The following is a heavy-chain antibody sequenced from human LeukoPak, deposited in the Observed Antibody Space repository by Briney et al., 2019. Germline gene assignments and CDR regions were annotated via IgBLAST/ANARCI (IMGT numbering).Heavy chain of an antibody. CDR3: ARDLGVRYYYDSSGEFDY. J-gene: IGHJ4*02. V-gene: IGHV1-2*06. CDR2: INPNSGGT. D-gene: IGHD3-22*01. CDR1: GYTFTGYY. Sequence: GASVKVSCKASGYTFTGYYMHWVRQAPGQGLEWTGRINPNSGGTNYAQKFQGRVTMTRDTSISTAYMELSRLRSDDTAVYYCARDLGVRYYYDSSGEFDYWGQGTLVTVSS.